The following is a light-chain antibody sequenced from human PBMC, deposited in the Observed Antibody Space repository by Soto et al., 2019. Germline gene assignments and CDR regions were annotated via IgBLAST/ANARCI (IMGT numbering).Light chain of an antibody. J-gene: IGLJ2*01. CDR1: SSDIGSYNL. Sequence: ALTQPGSVSGSPGQSITISCSGTSSDIGSYNLVSWYQQHPGKAPKVIIFEGSRLPSGVSSRFSGSKSGNTASLTISGLRPEDEADYYCSSYAGSNILVVFGGGTKLTVL. V-gene: IGLV2-23*01. CDR3: SSYAGSNILVV. CDR2: EGS.